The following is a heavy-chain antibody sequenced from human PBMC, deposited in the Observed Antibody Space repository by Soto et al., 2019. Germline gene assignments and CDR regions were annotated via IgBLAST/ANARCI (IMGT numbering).Heavy chain of an antibody. CDR2: ISGSGGST. D-gene: IGHD2-2*01. Sequence: GGSLRLSCAASGFTFSSYAMSWVRQAPGKGLEWVSAISGSGGSTYYADSVKGRFTISRDNSKNTLYLQMNSLRAEDTAVYYCAKNQLSQLGPIWFDPWGQGTLVTSPQ. J-gene: IGHJ5*02. V-gene: IGHV3-23*01. CDR3: AKNQLSQLGPIWFDP. CDR1: GFTFSSYA.